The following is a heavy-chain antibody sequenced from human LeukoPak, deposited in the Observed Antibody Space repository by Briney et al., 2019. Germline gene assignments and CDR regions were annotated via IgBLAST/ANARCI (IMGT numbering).Heavy chain of an antibody. V-gene: IGHV1-24*01. J-gene: IGHJ4*02. CDR1: GYTLTQLS. Sequence: ASVKVSCKVSGYTLTQLSMHWVRQAPGKGREGMGGFDPEDGETIYAQKFQGRVTMTEDTSTDTAYMELSSLRSEDTAVYYCATGPRSYYDILTGYYRFDYWGQGTLVTVSS. D-gene: IGHD3-9*01. CDR2: FDPEDGET. CDR3: ATGPRSYYDILTGYYRFDY.